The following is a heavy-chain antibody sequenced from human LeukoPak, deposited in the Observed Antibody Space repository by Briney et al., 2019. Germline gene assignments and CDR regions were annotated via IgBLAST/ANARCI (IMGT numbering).Heavy chain of an antibody. J-gene: IGHJ4*02. V-gene: IGHV3-21*01. CDR3: ARVHYSSSSEAGGY. D-gene: IGHD6-6*01. Sequence: GASLRLSCAASGFTFSSYSMNWVRQDPGKGLEWVSSISSSSSYIYYADSVKGRFTISRDNAKNSLYLQMNSLRAEDTAVYYSARVHYSSSSEAGGYWGQGTLVTVSS. CDR2: ISSSSSYI. CDR1: GFTFSSYS.